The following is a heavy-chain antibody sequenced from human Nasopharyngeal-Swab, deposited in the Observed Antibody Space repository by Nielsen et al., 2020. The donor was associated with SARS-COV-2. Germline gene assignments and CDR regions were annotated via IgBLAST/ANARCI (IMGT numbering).Heavy chain of an antibody. CDR2: INHSGST. CDR3: ARGTVYYYDSSGYYYYYYYGMDA. J-gene: IGHJ6*02. V-gene: IGHV4-34*01. D-gene: IGHD3-22*01. Sequence: WIRQPPGKGLEWIGEINHSGSTNYNPSLKSRVTISVDTSKNQFSLKLSSVTAADTAVYYCARGTVYYYDSSGYYYYYYYGMDAWGRGTTVTVSS.